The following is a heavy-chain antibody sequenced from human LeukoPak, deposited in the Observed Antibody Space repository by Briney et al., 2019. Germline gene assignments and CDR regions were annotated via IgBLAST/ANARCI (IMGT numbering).Heavy chain of an antibody. CDR2: ISDDGSSK. Sequence: GGSLRLSCAAPEFTFSSYAIHWVRQAPGKGLEWVAVISDDGSSKYYADSVKGRFTISRDNSKNTLYLQMNSLRAEDTAVYFCARERLAAAGTGWFEPWGQGTLVTVSS. CDR3: ARERLAAAGTGWFEP. J-gene: IGHJ5*02. CDR1: EFTFSSYA. D-gene: IGHD6-13*01. V-gene: IGHV3-30*04.